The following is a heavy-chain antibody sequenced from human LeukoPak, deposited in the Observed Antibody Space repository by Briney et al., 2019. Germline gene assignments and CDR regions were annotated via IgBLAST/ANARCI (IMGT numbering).Heavy chain of an antibody. V-gene: IGHV1-8*01. CDR2: MNPNSGNT. Sequence: ASVKVSCKASGYTFTSYDINWVRQATGQGLEWMGWMNPNSGNTGYAQKFQGRVTMTRNTSISTAYMELSSLRSEDTAVFYCARSPDILTGENFDYWGQGTLVTVSS. CDR1: GYTFTSYD. D-gene: IGHD3-9*01. CDR3: ARSPDILTGENFDY. J-gene: IGHJ4*02.